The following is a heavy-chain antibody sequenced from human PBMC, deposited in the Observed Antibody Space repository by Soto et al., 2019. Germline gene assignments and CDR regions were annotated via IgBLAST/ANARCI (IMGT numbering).Heavy chain of an antibody. Sequence: GGALRLSCAASGFPVSIYAMHLVRQSPGKGLEWVAFISYDGIYINYADSVKGRFTISRDNSKNTLYLQMNSLRTGDTAVYYCATDVESVVIPAATRGHFDYWGHGPLVTVYS. V-gene: IGHV3-30*03. J-gene: IGHJ4*01. CDR1: GFPVSIYA. D-gene: IGHD2-2*01. CDR2: ISYDGIYI. CDR3: ATDVESVVIPAATRGHFDY.